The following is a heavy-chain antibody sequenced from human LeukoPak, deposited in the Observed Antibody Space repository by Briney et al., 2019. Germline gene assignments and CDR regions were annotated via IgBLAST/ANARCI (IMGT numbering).Heavy chain of an antibody. V-gene: IGHV3-23*01. CDR1: GFTFSSYA. J-gene: IGHJ4*02. D-gene: IGHD1-26*01. CDR3: ARTANGRFQKWGLLTYFDY. Sequence: GGSLRLSCAASGFTFSSYAMSWVRQAPGKGLEWVSAISGSGGSTYYADSVKGRFTISRDNSKNTLYLQMNSLRAEDTAVYYCARTANGRFQKWGLLTYFDYWGQGTLVTVSS. CDR2: ISGSGGST.